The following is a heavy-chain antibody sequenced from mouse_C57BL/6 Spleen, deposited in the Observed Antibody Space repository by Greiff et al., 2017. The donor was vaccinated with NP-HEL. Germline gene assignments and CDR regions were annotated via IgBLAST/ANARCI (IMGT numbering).Heavy chain of an antibody. V-gene: IGHV3-8*01. D-gene: IGHD2-2*01. CDR1: GYSITSDY. CDR3: ASGYGSGGRNYAMDY. J-gene: IGHJ4*01. CDR2: ISYSGST. Sequence: EVKLQESGPGLAKPSQTLSLTCSVTGYSITSDYWNWIRKFPGNKLEYMGYISYSGSTYYNPSLKSRISITRDTSKNQYYLQLNSVTTEDTATYYCASGYGSGGRNYAMDYWGQGTSVTVSS.